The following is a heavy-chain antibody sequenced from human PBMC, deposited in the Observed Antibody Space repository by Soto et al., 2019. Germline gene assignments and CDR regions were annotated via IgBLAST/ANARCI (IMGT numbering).Heavy chain of an antibody. Sequence: SETMSLTCTVSGCSIRSYYWSWIRQPPGKGLEWIGYIYYSGSTNYNPSLKSRVTISVDTSKNQFSLKLSSVTAADTAVYYCARDGLVRGAFDIWGQGTMVT. CDR1: GCSIRSYY. V-gene: IGHV4-59*01. D-gene: IGHD3-16*01. J-gene: IGHJ3*02. CDR2: IYYSGST. CDR3: ARDGLVRGAFDI.